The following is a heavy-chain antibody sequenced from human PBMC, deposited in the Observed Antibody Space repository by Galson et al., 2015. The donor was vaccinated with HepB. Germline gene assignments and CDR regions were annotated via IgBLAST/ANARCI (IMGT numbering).Heavy chain of an antibody. CDR1: GFTFSSYG. J-gene: IGHJ6*02. CDR2: ISYDGSNK. Sequence: SLRLSCAASGFTFSSYGMHWVRQAPGKGLEWVAVISYDGSNKYYADSVKGRFTISRDNSKNTLYLQMNSLRAEDTAVYYCAKARRWGCSSTSCHHTHYYYGMDVWGQGTTVTVSS. V-gene: IGHV3-30*18. CDR3: AKARRWGCSSTSCHHTHYYYGMDV. D-gene: IGHD2-2*01.